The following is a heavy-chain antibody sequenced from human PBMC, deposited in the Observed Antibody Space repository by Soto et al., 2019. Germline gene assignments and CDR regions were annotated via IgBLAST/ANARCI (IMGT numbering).Heavy chain of an antibody. J-gene: IGHJ4*02. Sequence: ASAKVSFKASGYTFTSYYMHWLRQSPGQGLEWMGIINPSGGSTSYAQKFQGRVTMTRDTSTSTVYMELSSLRSEDTAVYYCALYCSSTSCYVGFDYWGQGTLVTVSS. V-gene: IGHV1-46*01. CDR2: INPSGGST. CDR1: GYTFTSYY. CDR3: ALYCSSTSCYVGFDY. D-gene: IGHD2-2*01.